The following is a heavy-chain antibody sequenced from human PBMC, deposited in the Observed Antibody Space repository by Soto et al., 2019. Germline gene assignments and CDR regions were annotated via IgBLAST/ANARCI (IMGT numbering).Heavy chain of an antibody. CDR2: ISYDGTNE. J-gene: IGHJ6*02. Sequence: QVQLVESGGGVVQPGRSLRLSCAASGFSFSYYGMHWVRQAPGEGMEWVAVISYDGTNEYYEDSVKGRLTISRDHSQNTLDPPLHSLRAEDTGVSARAKAEGRFLNYYFRAGMDVWGQGTPVTVSS. CDR1: GFSFSYYG. D-gene: IGHD3-3*01. CDR3: AKAEGRFLNYYFRAGMDV. V-gene: IGHV3-30*18.